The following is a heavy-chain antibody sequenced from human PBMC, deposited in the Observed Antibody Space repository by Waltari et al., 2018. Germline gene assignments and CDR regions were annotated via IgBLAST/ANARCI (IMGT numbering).Heavy chain of an antibody. J-gene: IGHJ4*02. CDR1: GGTFSSYT. CDR3: ASHIIAAAGPFGY. D-gene: IGHD6-13*01. V-gene: IGHV1-69*02. CDR2: IIPILGIA. Sequence: QVQLVQSGAEVKKPGSSVKVSCKASGGTFSSYTISWVRQAPGQGLEWMGRIIPILGIANYAQKVQGRVTITADKSTSTAYMELSSLRSEDTAVYYWASHIIAAAGPFGYWGQGTLVTVSS.